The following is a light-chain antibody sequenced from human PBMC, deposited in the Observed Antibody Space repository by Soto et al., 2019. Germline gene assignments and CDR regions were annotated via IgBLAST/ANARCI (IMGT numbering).Light chain of an antibody. V-gene: IGKV1-27*01. CDR1: QGISNY. J-gene: IGKJ1*01. Sequence: DIKMTQSPSSLSASVGDRVTITCRASQGISNYLAWYQQKPGKVTKLLIYAASNLQAGVSSRCSGSGSGSDFTLTISSLQPEDVETYSCQKYNSAPRTLGQGTKVEIK. CDR2: AAS. CDR3: QKYNSAPRT.